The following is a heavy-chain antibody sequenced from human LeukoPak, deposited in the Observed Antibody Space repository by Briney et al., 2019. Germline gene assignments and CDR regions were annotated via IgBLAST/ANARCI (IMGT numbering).Heavy chain of an antibody. J-gene: IGHJ4*02. Sequence: GGSLRLSCVASGRTFSTFGMHWVRQAPGKGLEWVAVISYDGSNKYYADSVKGRFTISRDNSKNTLYLQMNSLRAEDTAVYYCAKDSARMGGDGSVYSWGQGTLVTVSS. D-gene: IGHD1-26*01. V-gene: IGHV3-30*18. CDR1: GRTFSTFG. CDR3: AKDSARMGGDGSVYS. CDR2: ISYDGSNK.